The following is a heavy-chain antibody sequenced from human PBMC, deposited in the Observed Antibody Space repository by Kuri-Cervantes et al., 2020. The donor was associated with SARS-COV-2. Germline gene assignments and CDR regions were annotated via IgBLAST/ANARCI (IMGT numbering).Heavy chain of an antibody. D-gene: IGHD3-3*01. V-gene: IGHV3-23*01. CDR3: ATGFPIFGVVTIDY. CDR2: MSGSGGFT. Sequence: GGSLRLSCAASGFSFTSYAMSWVRQAPGKGLEWVASMSGSGGFTYYADSVKGRFTVSRDNFKNTLYVQMNSLRAEDTAVYYCATGFPIFGVVTIDYWGQGTLVTVSS. J-gene: IGHJ4*02. CDR1: GFSFTSYA.